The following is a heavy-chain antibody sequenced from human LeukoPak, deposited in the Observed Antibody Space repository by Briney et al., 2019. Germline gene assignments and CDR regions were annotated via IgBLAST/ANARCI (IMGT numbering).Heavy chain of an antibody. D-gene: IGHD3-3*01. J-gene: IGHJ4*02. V-gene: IGHV3-21*01. CDR1: GFTFSSYG. CDR3: ARALDDFWSGFDY. CDR2: ISSSSSYI. Sequence: GGSLRLSCAASGFTFSSYGMHWVRQAPGKGLEWVSSISSSSSYINYADSVKGRFTISRDNAKNSLYLQMNSLRAEDTAVYYCARALDDFWSGFDYWGQGTLVTVSS.